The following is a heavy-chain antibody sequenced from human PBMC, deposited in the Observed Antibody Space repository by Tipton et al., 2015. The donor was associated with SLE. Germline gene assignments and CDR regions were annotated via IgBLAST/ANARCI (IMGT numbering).Heavy chain of an antibody. D-gene: IGHD3-3*01. CDR2: IFSSGDT. J-gene: IGHJ6*03. CDR3: ARGVEWWPLYMDV. V-gene: IGHV4-61*02. CDR1: GGSISSGYYF. Sequence: TLSLTCNVSGGSISSGYYFWSWVRQPAGRGLEWFGRIFSSGDTNYNPSLKSRVTISVDTSKNQFSLKLSSMTAADTAVYYCARGVEWWPLYMDVWGKGTTVTVSS.